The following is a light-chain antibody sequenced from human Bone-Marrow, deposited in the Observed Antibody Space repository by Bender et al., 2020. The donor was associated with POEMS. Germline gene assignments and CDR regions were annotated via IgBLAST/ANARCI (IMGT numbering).Light chain of an antibody. J-gene: IGLJ3*02. CDR2: SDN. Sequence: QSVLTQPPSASGTPGQRVTISCSGSNSNIGTNAVNWYQQFPGTAPKLLSYSDNQRPSGVPDRFYAFKSGTSAALAISGLQSEDEADYYCAARDAGLSGGVFGGGTKLTVL. CDR3: AARDAGLSGGV. CDR1: NSNIGTNA. V-gene: IGLV1-44*01.